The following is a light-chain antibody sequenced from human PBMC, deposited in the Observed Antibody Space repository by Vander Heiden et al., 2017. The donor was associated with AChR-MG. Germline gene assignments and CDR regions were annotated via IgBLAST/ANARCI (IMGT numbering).Light chain of an antibody. CDR1: SSDVGRYNL. Sequence: QAALTQPAPVSGSLGQPITISCTGTSSDVGRYNLVSWYQQHPGKAPKRRIFDGSKRPSGVSNRFSGSKSGNTASLTTSGLQAEDEADDYCCSYAGGPIPVRLGGGTQL. J-gene: IGLJ2*01. CDR3: CSYAGGPIPVR. CDR2: DGS. V-gene: IGLV2-23*01.